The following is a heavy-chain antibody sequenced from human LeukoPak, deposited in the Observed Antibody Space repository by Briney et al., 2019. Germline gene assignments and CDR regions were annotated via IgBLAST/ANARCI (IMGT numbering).Heavy chain of an antibody. V-gene: IGHV4-38-2*02. D-gene: IGHD3-10*01. CDR2: IYHSGIT. Sequence: SETLSLTCTVSAYSISTGYYWGWIRQPPGKGLEWIGSIYHSGITYYNPSLKSRVTISVDTSKNQFSLKLSSVTAADTAVYYCARVSKTMVRGVHNWFDPWGQGTLVTVSS. J-gene: IGHJ5*02. CDR1: AYSISTGYY. CDR3: ARVSKTMVRGVHNWFDP.